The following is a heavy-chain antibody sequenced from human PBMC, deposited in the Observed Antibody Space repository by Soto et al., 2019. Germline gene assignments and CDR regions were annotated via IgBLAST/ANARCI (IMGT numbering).Heavy chain of an antibody. CDR1: GGTFISYA. Sequence: SVKVSFNASGGTFISYAIVWVRQAPGQGLEWMGGIIPIFGTANYAQKFQGRVTITADKSTSTAYMELSSLRSEDTAVYYCARDNSLGSLSGWFDPWGQGTLVTVSS. V-gene: IGHV1-69*06. CDR2: IIPIFGTA. J-gene: IGHJ5*02. D-gene: IGHD3-3*01. CDR3: ARDNSLGSLSGWFDP.